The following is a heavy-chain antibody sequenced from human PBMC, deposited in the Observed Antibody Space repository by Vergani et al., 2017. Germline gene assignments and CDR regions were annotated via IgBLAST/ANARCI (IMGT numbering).Heavy chain of an antibody. V-gene: IGHV1-3*04. CDR2: INTGNGNT. D-gene: IGHD7-27*01. Sequence: QVQLVQSGAEVKKPGASVKVSCKASGYTFTNYAMHWVRQAPGHRREWMGWINTGNGNTKYSQKFQGRVTITMDTSASTAYMELSSLRSEAAAVYYCARCLIELGISGWFDPWGQGTLVTVSS. CDR3: ARCLIELGISGWFDP. CDR1: GYTFTNYA. J-gene: IGHJ5*02.